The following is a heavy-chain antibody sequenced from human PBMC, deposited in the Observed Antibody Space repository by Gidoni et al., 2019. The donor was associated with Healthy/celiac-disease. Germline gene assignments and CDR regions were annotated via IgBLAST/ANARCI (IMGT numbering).Heavy chain of an antibody. CDR3: AKDIAVLGRGDAFDI. CDR2: ISGSGGST. CDR1: GFSFRSYA. V-gene: IGHV3-23*01. J-gene: IGHJ3*02. Sequence: EVQLLESGGGLVQPGGSLRLSCAASGFSFRSYAMSWVRQAPGKGLEWVSAISGSGGSTYYADSVKGRFTISRDNSKNTLYLQMNSLRAEDTAVYYCAKDIAVLGRGDAFDIWGQGTMVTVSS. D-gene: IGHD6-13*01.